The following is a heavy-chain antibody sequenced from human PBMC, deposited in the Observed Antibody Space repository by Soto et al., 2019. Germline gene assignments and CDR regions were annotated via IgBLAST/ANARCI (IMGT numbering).Heavy chain of an antibody. D-gene: IGHD3-10*01. V-gene: IGHV4-59*03. J-gene: IGHJ4*02. CDR2: IYHTEST. Sequence: SEMLCVTRTVSGGTIGDYYWSWIRQHTGRGLQWIGYIYHTESTTYNYNPSLKSRVTISFDTSKNQFSLKLTSVTAADTAVYYCATGRVLYGSEYWGQGTLFTVS. CDR1: GGTIGDYY. CDR3: ATGRVLYGSEY.